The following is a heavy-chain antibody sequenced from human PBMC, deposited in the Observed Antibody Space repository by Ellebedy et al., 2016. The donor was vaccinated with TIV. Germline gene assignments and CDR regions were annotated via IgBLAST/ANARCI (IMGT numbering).Heavy chain of an antibody. CDR3: ARGSLDSSWYGGYYYGMDV. D-gene: IGHD6-13*01. V-gene: IGHV1-8*01. J-gene: IGHJ6*02. Sequence: ASVKVSCXASGYTFTSYDINWVRQATGQGLEWMGWMNPNSGNTGYAQKFQGRVTMTRNTSISTAYMELSSLRSEDPAVYYCARGSLDSSWYGGYYYGMDVWGQGTTVTVSS. CDR1: GYTFTSYD. CDR2: MNPNSGNT.